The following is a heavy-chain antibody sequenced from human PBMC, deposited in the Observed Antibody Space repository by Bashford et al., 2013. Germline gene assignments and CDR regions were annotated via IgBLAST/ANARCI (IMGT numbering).Heavy chain of an antibody. V-gene: IGHV1-69*13. CDR2: IIPIFGTA. D-gene: IGHD3-22*01. J-gene: IGHJ2*01. CDR3: ARVAYYDSSAKGPFWYFDL. Sequence: SVKVSCKASGGTFSSYAISWVRQAPGQGLEWMGGIIPIFGTANYAQKFQGRVTITADESTSTAYMELSSLRSEDTAVYYCARVAYYDSSAKGPFWYFDLWGRGTLVTVSS. CDR1: GGTFSSYA.